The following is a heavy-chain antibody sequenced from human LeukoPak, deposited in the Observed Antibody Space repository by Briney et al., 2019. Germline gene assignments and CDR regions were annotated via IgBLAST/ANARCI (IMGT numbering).Heavy chain of an antibody. CDR2: ISGSGGST. D-gene: IGHD2-8*01. CDR3: AKGTNALYYYYMDV. CDR1: GFTFSSHA. Sequence: GGSLRLSCAASGFTFSSHAMSWVRQAPGKGLEWVSAISGSGGSTYYADSVKGRLTISRDNSKNTLYLQMNSLRAEDTAVYYCAKGTNALYYYYMDVWGKGTTVTVSS. V-gene: IGHV3-23*01. J-gene: IGHJ6*03.